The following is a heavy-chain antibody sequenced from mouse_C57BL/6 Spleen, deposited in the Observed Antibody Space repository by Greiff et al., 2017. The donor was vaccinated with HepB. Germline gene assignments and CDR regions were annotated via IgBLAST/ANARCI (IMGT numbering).Heavy chain of an antibody. CDR1: GFNIKNTY. V-gene: IGHV14-3*01. D-gene: IGHD2-12*01. Sequence: EVQLQQSVAELVRPGASVKLSCTASGFNIKNTYMHWVKQRPEQGLEWIGRIDPANGNTKYAPKFPGTATITADTSSNTAYLQLSSLTSEDTAIYYCARVTAPPDWYFDVWGTGTTVTVSS. J-gene: IGHJ1*03. CDR2: IDPANGNT. CDR3: ARVTAPPDWYFDV.